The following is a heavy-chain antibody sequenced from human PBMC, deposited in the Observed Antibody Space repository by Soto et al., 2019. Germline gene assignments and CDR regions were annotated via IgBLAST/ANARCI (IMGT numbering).Heavy chain of an antibody. V-gene: IGHV4-59*08. J-gene: IGHJ6*02. D-gene: IGHD3-10*01. CDR3: ARRSPYGQDYGMDV. CDR2: IYYSGST. Sequence: QVQLQESGPGLVKPSETLSLTCTVSGGSISSYYWSWIRQPPGKGLEWIGYIYYSGSTNYNPSLKSRVTISVDTSKNQFSLKLSSVTAADTAVYYCARRSPYGQDYGMDVWGQGTTVTVSS. CDR1: GGSISSYY.